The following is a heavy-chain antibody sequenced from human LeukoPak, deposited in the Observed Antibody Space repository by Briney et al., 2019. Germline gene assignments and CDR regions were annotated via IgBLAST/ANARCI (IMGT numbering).Heavy chain of an antibody. CDR3: ARDLGHPRDDP. Sequence: PGGSLRLSCEASGFTFSAYAMTWVRQAPGKGLEWVSSIGSDNKPHYSESVKGRFAISRDSSKSMLFLQLNSLRAEDTAVYYCARDLGHPRDDPWGQGTLVTVSS. V-gene: IGHV3-23*01. CDR1: GFTFSAYA. CDR2: IGSDNKP. J-gene: IGHJ5*02.